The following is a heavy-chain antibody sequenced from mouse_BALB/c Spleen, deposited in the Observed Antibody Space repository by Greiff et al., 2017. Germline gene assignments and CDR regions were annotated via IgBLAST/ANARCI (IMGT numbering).Heavy chain of an antibody. V-gene: IGHV5-12-2*01. CDR3: ARQGGNGYPPFAY. D-gene: IGHD1-2*01. CDR2: ISNGGGST. CDR1: GFTFSSYT. Sequence: EVQLQESGGGLVQPGGSLKLSCAASGFTFSSYTMSWVRQTPEKRLEWVAYISNGGGSTYYPDTVKGRFTISRDNAKNTLYLQMSSLKSEDTAMYYCARQGGNGYPPFAYWGQGTLVTVSA. J-gene: IGHJ3*01.